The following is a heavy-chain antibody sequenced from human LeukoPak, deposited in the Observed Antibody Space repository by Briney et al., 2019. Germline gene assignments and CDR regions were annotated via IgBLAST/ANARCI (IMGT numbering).Heavy chain of an antibody. V-gene: IGHV3-23*01. J-gene: IGHJ4*02. CDR2: ISGSGGTI. CDR3: ARDLDY. Sequence: PGGSLRLSCVASGFTFNIYAMTWVRQAPGKGPEWVSTISGSGGTIYYADSVKGRFTISRHNSKNTLYLQMNSLRAEDTAVYYCARDLDYWGQGTLVTVSS. CDR1: GFTFNIYA.